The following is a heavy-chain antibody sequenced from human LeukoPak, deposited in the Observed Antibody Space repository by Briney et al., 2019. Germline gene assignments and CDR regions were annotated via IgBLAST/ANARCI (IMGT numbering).Heavy chain of an antibody. CDR1: GFTFNTQD. J-gene: IGHJ4*02. CDR3: GKGRVSE. Sequence: GGSLRLSCAASGFTFNTQDMRWVRQAPGKGLEWVSSITIAGGTFYADSVRGRFTISRDNSKNTLDLQMNSLRVEDTAVYYCGKGRVSEWGQGALVTVSS. V-gene: IGHV3-23*01. CDR2: ITIAGGT. D-gene: IGHD6-19*01.